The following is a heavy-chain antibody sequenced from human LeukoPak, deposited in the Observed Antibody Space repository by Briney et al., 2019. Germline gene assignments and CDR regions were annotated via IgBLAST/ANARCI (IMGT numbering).Heavy chain of an antibody. CDR2: INHSGST. CDR3: ARDRGRRYFDWFIPPFDY. J-gene: IGHJ4*02. V-gene: IGHV4-34*01. D-gene: IGHD3-9*01. CDR1: GGSFSGYY. Sequence: KPSETLSLTCAVYGGSFSGYYWSWIRQPPGKGLEWIGEINHSGSTNYNPSLKSRVTISVDTSKNQFSLKLSSVTAADTAVYYCARDRGRRYFDWFIPPFDYWGQGTLVTVSS.